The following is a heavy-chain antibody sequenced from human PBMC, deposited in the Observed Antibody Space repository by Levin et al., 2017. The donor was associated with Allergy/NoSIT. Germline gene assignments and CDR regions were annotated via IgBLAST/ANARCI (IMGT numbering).Heavy chain of an antibody. D-gene: IGHD3-9*01. V-gene: IGHV1-69*08. CDR1: GDTFSSYT. J-gene: IGHJ4*02. CDR3: AGVGYDILTGYYPHFDY. Sequence: VASVKVSCKASGDTFSSYTITWVRQAPGQGLEWVGRIIPILGKANYAQQFQGRVTITADKSTSTAYMELSSLRSEDTAVYYCAGVGYDILTGYYPHFDYWGQGSLVTVSS. CDR2: IIPILGKA.